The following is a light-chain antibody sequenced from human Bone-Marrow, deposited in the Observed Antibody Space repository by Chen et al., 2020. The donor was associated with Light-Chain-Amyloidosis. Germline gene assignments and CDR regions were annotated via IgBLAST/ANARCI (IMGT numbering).Light chain of an antibody. CDR2: RDT. Sequence: SYELTQPPSVSVSPGQTARITCSGDDLPTKYAYWYQQKQGQAPVLVIHRDTERPSGISERFSGSSSGTTATLTSSGGQAEDEADYHCQSADSSGTYEVIFGGGTKLTVL. CDR1: DLPTKY. CDR3: QSADSSGTYEVI. J-gene: IGLJ2*01. V-gene: IGLV3-25*03.